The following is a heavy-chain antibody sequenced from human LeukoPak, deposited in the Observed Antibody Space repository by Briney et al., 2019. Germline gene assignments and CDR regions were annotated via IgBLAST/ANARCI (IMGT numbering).Heavy chain of an antibody. CDR3: ARVNWISDGDYNYYMDV. V-gene: IGHV4-59*08. D-gene: IGHD4-17*01. CDR2: IYYSGST. Sequence: SETLSLTCTVSGGSISTYYWSWIRQPPGKGLEWIGYIYYSGSTNYNPSLKSRVTISIDTSKNQFSLKLTSATAADTAVYYCARVNWISDGDYNYYMDVWGKGTTVTVSS. J-gene: IGHJ6*03. CDR1: GGSISTYY.